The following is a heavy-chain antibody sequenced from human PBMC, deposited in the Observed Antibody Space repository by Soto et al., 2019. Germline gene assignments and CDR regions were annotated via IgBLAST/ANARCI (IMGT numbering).Heavy chain of an antibody. V-gene: IGHV4-59*01. J-gene: IGHJ3*02. CDR3: ASGPYDAFDI. Sequence: SETLSLTCAVSGGSIGRSYWSWIRQPPGKGLQWIGYIYYSGSTYYNPSLKSRVTMSVDTSKIRFSLRLKSVTAADTAVYYCASGPYDAFDIWGQGTMVTVSS. CDR2: IYYSGST. CDR1: GGSIGRSY.